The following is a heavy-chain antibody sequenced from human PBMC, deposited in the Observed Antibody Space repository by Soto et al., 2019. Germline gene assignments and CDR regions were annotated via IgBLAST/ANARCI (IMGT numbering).Heavy chain of an antibody. J-gene: IGHJ4*02. Sequence: SLRLSCAASGFTFDDYAMHWVRQAPGKGLEWVSGISWNSGSIGYADSVKGRFTISRDNAKNSLYLQMNSLRAEDTALYYCAKDTRRSSSYFDYWGQGTLVTVPQ. CDR3: AKDTRRSSSYFDY. V-gene: IGHV3-9*01. CDR2: ISWNSGSI. CDR1: GFTFDDYA. D-gene: IGHD6-6*01.